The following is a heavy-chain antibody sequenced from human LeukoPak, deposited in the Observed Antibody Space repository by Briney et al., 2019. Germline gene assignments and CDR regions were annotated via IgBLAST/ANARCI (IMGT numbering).Heavy chain of an antibody. Sequence: GGSLRLSCAASGLTFSSYGMHWVRQAPGKGLEWVAVISYDGSNKYYADFVKGRFTISRDNSKNTLYLQMNSLRAEDTAVYYCAKDLLRTGYYYYYGMDVWGQGTTVTVSS. J-gene: IGHJ6*02. D-gene: IGHD1-1*01. CDR3: AKDLLRTGYYYYYGMDV. V-gene: IGHV3-30*18. CDR1: GLTFSSYG. CDR2: ISYDGSNK.